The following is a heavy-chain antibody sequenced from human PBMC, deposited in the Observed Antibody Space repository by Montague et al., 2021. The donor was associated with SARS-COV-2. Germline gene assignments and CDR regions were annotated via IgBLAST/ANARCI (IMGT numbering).Heavy chain of an antibody. CDR3: ATLSRRTAAGTRYYFGLDV. Sequence: SETLSLTCRVSGDSISTSTWWTWVRQTPGKGLEWIGEIFHSGTINYNPSLKSRASISVDKSNNQFSLRLSSLIAAGTAVYYCATLSRRTAAGTRYYFGLDVWGQGTTVVVSS. CDR1: GDSISTSTW. CDR2: IFHSGTI. J-gene: IGHJ6*02. V-gene: IGHV4-4*02. D-gene: IGHD6-13*01.